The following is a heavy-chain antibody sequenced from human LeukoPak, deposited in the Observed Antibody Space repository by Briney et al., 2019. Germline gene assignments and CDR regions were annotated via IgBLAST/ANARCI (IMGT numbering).Heavy chain of an antibody. CDR1: GGSISSDY. CDR2: IYTTGST. V-gene: IGHV4-4*07. CDR3: ARGQQWLGDY. D-gene: IGHD6-19*01. J-gene: IGHJ4*02. Sequence: SETLSLTCTVFGGSISSDYWSWIRQPAGKGLEWIGRIYTTGSTNYSPSLKSRVTMSVDTSKNQFSLKLSSVTAADTAVYYCARGQQWLGDYWGQGTLVTVSS.